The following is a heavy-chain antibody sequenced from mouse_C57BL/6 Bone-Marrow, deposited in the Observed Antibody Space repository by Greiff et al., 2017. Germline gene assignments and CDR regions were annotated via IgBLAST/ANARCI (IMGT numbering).Heavy chain of an antibody. CDR2: ISYDGSN. CDR1: GYSITSGYY. V-gene: IGHV3-6*01. CDR3: ARDREYYYGSSSYFDY. J-gene: IGHJ2*01. D-gene: IGHD1-1*01. Sequence: VQLQQSGPGLVKPSQSLSLTCSVTGYSITSGYYWNWIRQFPGNKLEWMGYISYDGSNNYNPSLKHRISITRDPSKNQFFLKLNSVATEETATYYCARDREYYYGSSSYFDYCGLGTTLTVSS.